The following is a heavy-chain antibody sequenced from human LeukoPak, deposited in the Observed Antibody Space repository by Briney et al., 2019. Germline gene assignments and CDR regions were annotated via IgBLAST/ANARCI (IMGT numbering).Heavy chain of an antibody. D-gene: IGHD6-19*01. J-gene: IGHJ4*02. CDR1: GFKFNGYG. V-gene: IGHV3-33*01. CDR3: ARALYSGAWYGHDY. CDR2: IWSDGSRK. Sequence: GGSLRLSCAASGFKFNGYGMHWVPQAPGKGLERVAVIWSDGSRKYYADSVKGRFTISRDNSKNTLYLQMSGLSADDTAVYYCARALYSGAWYGHDYWGQGTLVTVSS.